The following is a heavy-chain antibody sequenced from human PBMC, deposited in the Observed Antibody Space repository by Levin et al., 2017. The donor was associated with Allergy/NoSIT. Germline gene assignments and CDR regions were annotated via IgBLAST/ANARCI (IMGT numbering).Heavy chain of an antibody. CDR1: GFTFSSYG. CDR2: IWYDGSNK. J-gene: IGHJ3*02. V-gene: IGHV3-33*01. D-gene: IGHD6-6*01. Sequence: GGSLRLSCAASGFTFSSYGMHWVRQAPGKGLEWVAVIWYDGSNKYYADSVKGRFTISRDNSKNTLYLQMNSLRAEDTAVYYCARWEQLPEGGAFDIWGQGTMVTVSS. CDR3: ARWEQLPEGGAFDI.